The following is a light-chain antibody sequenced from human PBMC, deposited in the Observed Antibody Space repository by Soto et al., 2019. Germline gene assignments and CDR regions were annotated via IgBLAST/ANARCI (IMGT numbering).Light chain of an antibody. CDR1: SSDVGSYDL. CDR2: EVS. Sequence: SLLTQPASVSGFPGQSSTISCTGTSSDVGSYDLVSWYQHHPGKAPKLMIYEVSKRPSGVSNRFSGSKSDNTASLTISGLQAEDVAVYYSCSFAGSSPYVSGTGSKVTVL. CDR3: CSFAGSSPYV. V-gene: IGLV2-23*02. J-gene: IGLJ1*01.